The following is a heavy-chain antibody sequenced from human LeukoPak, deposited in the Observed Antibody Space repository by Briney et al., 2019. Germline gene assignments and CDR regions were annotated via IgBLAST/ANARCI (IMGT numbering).Heavy chain of an antibody. V-gene: IGHV7-4-1*02. Sequence: AASVKVSCKASGYTFTSYAMNWVRQAPGQGLEWMGWINTNTGNPTYAQGFTGRFVFSLDTSVSTAYLQISSLKAEDTAVYYCARDLGQQLPNWYFDLWGRGTLVTVSS. CDR2: INTNTGNP. J-gene: IGHJ2*01. CDR1: GYTFTSYA. CDR3: ARDLGQQLPNWYFDL. D-gene: IGHD6-13*01.